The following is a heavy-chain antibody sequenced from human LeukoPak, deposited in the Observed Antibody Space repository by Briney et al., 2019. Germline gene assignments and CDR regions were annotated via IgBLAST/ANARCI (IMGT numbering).Heavy chain of an antibody. Sequence: ASVKVSCKASGYTFTSYYIHWVRQAPGQGLEWMGIINPSGGSTSYAQTFQGRVTMTRDMSTSTVYMEMSSLRSEATAVYYWASELKDYWGQGTLVTVSS. CDR2: INPSGGST. CDR1: GYTFTSYY. V-gene: IGHV1-46*01. J-gene: IGHJ4*02. CDR3: ASELKDY.